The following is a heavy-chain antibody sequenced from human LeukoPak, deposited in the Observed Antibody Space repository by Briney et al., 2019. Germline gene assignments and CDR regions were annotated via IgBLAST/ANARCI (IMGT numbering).Heavy chain of an antibody. Sequence: GGSLRLSCGASGFRFSRHDMHWVRQSPGKGLEWVAAVSYDGTSEKYGDSVKGRFTISRDNSKSTLYLQMMSLRAEDTAVYYCARDFTDDYWGQGTLVTVSS. CDR3: ARDFTDDY. CDR1: GFRFSRHD. V-gene: IGHV3-30*04. J-gene: IGHJ4*02. CDR2: VSYDGTSE.